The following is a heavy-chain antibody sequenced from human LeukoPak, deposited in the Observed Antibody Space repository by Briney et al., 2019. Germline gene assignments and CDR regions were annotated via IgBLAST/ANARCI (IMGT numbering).Heavy chain of an antibody. CDR3: ARGGAVTRYASAPDY. CDR2: IYDEDNT. Sequence: GGSLRLSCEVSGSSVNNKRMNWVRQAPGKGLEWVSVIYDEDNTHYADSVKGRFTISRDNSKNTLFLQMNSLRADDTAVYYCARGGAVTRYASAPDYWGQGTLVTVSS. V-gene: IGHV3-53*01. D-gene: IGHD4-17*01. CDR1: GSSVNNKR. J-gene: IGHJ4*02.